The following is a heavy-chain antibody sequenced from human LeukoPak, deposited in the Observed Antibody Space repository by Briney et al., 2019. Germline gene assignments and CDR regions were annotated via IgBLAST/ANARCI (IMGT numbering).Heavy chain of an antibody. J-gene: IGHJ6*04. V-gene: IGHV1-69*13. D-gene: IGHD5-18*01. Sequence: SVKVSCKASGGTFSRFTISWVRQAPGQGFEWMGGITPIFGTANFAQKFQGRVSITADESTSTAYMELSSLRSEDTAVYYCARDFINTARANYYYYYGRDVWGKGPTVTVSS. CDR2: ITPIFGTA. CDR1: GGTFSRFT. CDR3: ARDFINTARANYYYYYGRDV.